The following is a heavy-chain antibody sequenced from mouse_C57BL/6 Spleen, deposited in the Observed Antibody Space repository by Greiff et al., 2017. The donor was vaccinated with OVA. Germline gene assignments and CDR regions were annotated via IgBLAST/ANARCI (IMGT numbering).Heavy chain of an antibody. V-gene: IGHV1-80*01. CDR3: ARSSGYYPFAY. D-gene: IGHD2-3*01. J-gene: IGHJ3*01. Sequence: QVQLKESGAELVKPGASVKISCKASGYAFSSYWMNWVKQRPGKGLEWIGQIYPGDGDTNYNGKFKGKATLTADKSSSTAYMQLSSLTSEDSAVYFCARSSGYYPFAYWGQGTLVTVSA. CDR1: GYAFSSYW. CDR2: IYPGDGDT.